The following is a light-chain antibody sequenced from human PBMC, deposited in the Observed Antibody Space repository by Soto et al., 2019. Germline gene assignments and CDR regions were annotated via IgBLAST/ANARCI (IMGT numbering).Light chain of an antibody. Sequence: DIQMTPSPSSLSASVGGRVTITCRASQSIRSYLNWYQQKPGKAPKLLICAASSLQSGVPSRFSGSGSGTDFTLTISSLQPEDFATYFCQQTSTMPVTFGQGTRLEIK. CDR3: QQTSTMPVT. CDR2: AAS. V-gene: IGKV1-39*01. CDR1: QSIRSY. J-gene: IGKJ5*01.